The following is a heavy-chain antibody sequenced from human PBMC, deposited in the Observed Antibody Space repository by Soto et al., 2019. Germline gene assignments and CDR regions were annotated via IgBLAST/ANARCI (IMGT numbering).Heavy chain of an antibody. CDR2: INHSGST. Sequence: PSETLSLTCAVYGGSFSGYYWSWIRQPPGKGLEWIGEINHSGSTNYNPSLKSRVTISVDTSKNQFSLKLSSVTAADTAVYYCAREGGADIVVVPAANAYMDVWGKGTTVTVSS. J-gene: IGHJ6*03. D-gene: IGHD2-2*01. CDR3: AREGGADIVVVPAANAYMDV. V-gene: IGHV4-34*01. CDR1: GGSFSGYY.